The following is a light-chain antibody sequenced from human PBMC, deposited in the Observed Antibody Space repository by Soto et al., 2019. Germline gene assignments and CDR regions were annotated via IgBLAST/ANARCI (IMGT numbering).Light chain of an antibody. CDR2: KAS. J-gene: IGKJ1*01. CDR1: QSISSW. V-gene: IGKV1-5*03. CDR3: QQYNSXYWT. Sequence: DIQMTQSPSTLSASVGDRVTITCRASQSISSWLAWYQQKPGKAPKLLIYKASSLESGVPSRFSGSGSGTEFTLTISSLQPDDFATYYCQQYNSXYWTFGQGTKVDIK.